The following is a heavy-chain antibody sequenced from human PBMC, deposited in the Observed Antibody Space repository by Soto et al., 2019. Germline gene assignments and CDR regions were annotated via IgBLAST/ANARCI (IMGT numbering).Heavy chain of an antibody. CDR1: GGSISSSSYY. CDR3: ARHLRSRIAAAGTRYGWFDH. D-gene: IGHD6-13*01. Sequence: XETLSLTCTVSGGSISSSSYYWGWIRQPPGKGLEWIGSIYYSGSTYYNPSLKSRVTISVDTSKNQFSLKLSSVTAADTAVYYCARHLRSRIAAAGTRYGWFDHWGQGTLVTVSS. CDR2: IYYSGST. J-gene: IGHJ5*02. V-gene: IGHV4-39*01.